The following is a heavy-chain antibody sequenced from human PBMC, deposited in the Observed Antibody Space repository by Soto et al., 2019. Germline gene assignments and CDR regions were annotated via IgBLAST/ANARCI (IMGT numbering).Heavy chain of an antibody. CDR1: GGSISSGDHF. CDR2: MYYSGTI. CDR3: ARGRGYGYGIDF. Sequence: QVQLQESGPGLVKPSQTLSLTCTVSGGSISSGDHFWSWIRQSPGKGLESIVYMYYSGTIYYKPSLKSRITTSVDTSNNQFSLNLASVSAADTAVYYCARGRGYGYGIDFWGQGALVTVSS. J-gene: IGHJ4*02. D-gene: IGHD5-18*01. V-gene: IGHV4-30-4*01.